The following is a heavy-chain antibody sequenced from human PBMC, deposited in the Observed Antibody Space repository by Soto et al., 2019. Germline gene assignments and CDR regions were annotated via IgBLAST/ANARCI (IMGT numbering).Heavy chain of an antibody. Sequence: PSQTLSLTCAISGDSVSSTRVAWNWIRQSPSRGLEWLGRTYYRSKWYNDYGVTVKGRITINPDTSKNQFSLQLNSVTPEDTAVYYCARGRFNAFGIWGQGTMVTVSS. V-gene: IGHV6-1*01. CDR3: ARGRFNAFGI. CDR1: GDSVSSTRVA. CDR2: TYYRSKWYN. J-gene: IGHJ3*02. D-gene: IGHD3-3*01.